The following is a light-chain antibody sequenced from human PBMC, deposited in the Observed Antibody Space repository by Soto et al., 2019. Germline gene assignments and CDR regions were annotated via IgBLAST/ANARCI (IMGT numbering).Light chain of an antibody. CDR1: QSISSY. CDR2: AAS. J-gene: IGKJ5*01. V-gene: IGKV1-39*01. Sequence: DIQMTQSPSSLSASVGDRVTITCRASQSISSYVNWYQQKPGKAPRLLISAASTLQSGVPSRCSGGGSGTDFTLTISSLQPEDFATYYCQQSFKTPLAFGQGTRLEIE. CDR3: QQSFKTPLA.